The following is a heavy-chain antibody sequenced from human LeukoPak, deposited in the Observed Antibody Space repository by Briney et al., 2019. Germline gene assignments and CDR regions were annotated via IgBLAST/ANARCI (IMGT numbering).Heavy chain of an antibody. V-gene: IGHV3-23*01. CDR1: GFTFSSYA. CDR3: AKEGAYYYGSGRLYWYFGL. J-gene: IGHJ2*01. D-gene: IGHD3-10*01. CDR2: ISGSGGST. Sequence: PAGSLRLSCAASGFTFSSYAMSWVRQAPGKGLEWVSAISGSGGSTYYADSVKGRFTISRDNSKNTLYLQMNSLRAEDTAVYYCAKEGAYYYGSGRLYWYFGLWGRGTLVTVSS.